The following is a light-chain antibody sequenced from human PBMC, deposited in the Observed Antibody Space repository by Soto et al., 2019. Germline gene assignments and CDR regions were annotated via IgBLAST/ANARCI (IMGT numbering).Light chain of an antibody. CDR1: ALPKKY. J-gene: IGLJ2*01. CDR2: KDS. V-gene: IGLV3-16*01. Sequence: SSELTQPPSVSVSLGQMARITCSGAALPKKYAYWYQQKPGQFPVLVIYKDSERPSGIPERFSGSSSGTIVTLTISGVQAEDEADYYCLSADSSGTYVVFGGGTKLTVL. CDR3: LSADSSGTYVV.